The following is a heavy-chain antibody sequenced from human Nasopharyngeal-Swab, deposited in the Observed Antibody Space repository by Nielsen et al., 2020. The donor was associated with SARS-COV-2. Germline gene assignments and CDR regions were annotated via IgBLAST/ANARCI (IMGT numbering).Heavy chain of an antibody. D-gene: IGHD1-7*01. Sequence: GESLKISCAASGFTFSSYSMNWVRQAPGKGLEWVSSISSSSSYIYYADSVKGRFTISRDNAKNSLYLQMNSLRAEDTAVYYCARGNLYFDNWGQGTLVTVSS. CDR2: ISSSSSYI. V-gene: IGHV3-21*01. CDR1: GFTFSSYS. J-gene: IGHJ4*02. CDR3: ARGNLYFDN.